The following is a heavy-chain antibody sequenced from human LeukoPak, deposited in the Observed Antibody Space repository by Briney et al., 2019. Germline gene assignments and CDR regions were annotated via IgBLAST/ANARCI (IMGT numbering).Heavy chain of an antibody. J-gene: IGHJ6*02. CDR3: ARGRSNYYGMDV. CDR2: IYYNGNT. CDR1: DGSINSYY. V-gene: IGHV4-59*01. Sequence: SETLSLTCSVPDGSINSYYWNWIRRPPGKGLEWIGYIYYNGNTNYSPSLKSRVTMSVDTSKNLFSLKVSSVTAADTAVYYCARGRSNYYGMDVWGQGTTVTVSS. D-gene: IGHD1-26*01.